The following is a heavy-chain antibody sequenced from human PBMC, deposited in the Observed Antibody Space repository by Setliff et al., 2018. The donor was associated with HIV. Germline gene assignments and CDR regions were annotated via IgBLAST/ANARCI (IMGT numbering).Heavy chain of an antibody. Sequence: GGSLRPSCAASGFTVSGYYMAWVRQAPGKGLEWVSTIYSGGSTYHADSVKGRFTLSRDSSKNTLSLQMNSLRPEDTAVYYCARVRLYNAALDYWGQGTLVTVSS. V-gene: IGHV3-66*02. D-gene: IGHD3-10*01. J-gene: IGHJ4*02. CDR2: IYSGGST. CDR1: GFTVSGYY. CDR3: ARVRLYNAALDY.